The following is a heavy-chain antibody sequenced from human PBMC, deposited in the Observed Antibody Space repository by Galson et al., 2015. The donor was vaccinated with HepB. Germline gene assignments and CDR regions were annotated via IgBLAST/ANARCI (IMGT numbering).Heavy chain of an antibody. Sequence: SLRLSCAASGFTFSSFGMHWVRQAPGKGLEWVAGIWYDGSNKYYADSVTGRFTISRDSSKNTLYQHMSSLRAEDSAVYYCARDALFYSSGWTNWFDPWGQGTLVTVSS. J-gene: IGHJ5*02. V-gene: IGHV3-33*01. D-gene: IGHD6-19*01. CDR3: ARDALFYSSGWTNWFDP. CDR1: GFTFSSFG. CDR2: IWYDGSNK.